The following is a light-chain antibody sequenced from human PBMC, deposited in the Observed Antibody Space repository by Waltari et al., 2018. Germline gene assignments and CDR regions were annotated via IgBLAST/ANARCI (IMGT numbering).Light chain of an antibody. CDR2: AAS. CDR3: QHRAHWPPDAT. V-gene: IGKV3-11*01. Sequence: EIVLTQSPVALSLSPGERATLSCRASQSVGSYLAWYQQKPGQAPRLLIYAASNRAPGIPARFSGSGSGTDFTLTISSLEPEDSAVYYCQHRAHWPPDATFGPGTKVDIK. J-gene: IGKJ3*01. CDR1: QSVGSY.